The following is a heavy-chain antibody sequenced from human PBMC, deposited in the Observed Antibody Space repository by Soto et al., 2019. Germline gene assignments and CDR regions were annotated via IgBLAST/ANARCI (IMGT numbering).Heavy chain of an antibody. V-gene: IGHV3-30*18. Sequence: QVQLVESGGGVVQPGRSLRLSCAASGFTFSTYGMHWVRQAPGKGLEWVAVISFDGNIKYYADSVKGRFTISRDSSKTXLFLQMDSLRAEDTAVYFCAKVSEGSMITFGGVIASWGQGTLVTVSS. CDR2: ISFDGNIK. CDR3: AKVSEGSMITFGGVIAS. CDR1: GFTFSTYG. J-gene: IGHJ5*01. D-gene: IGHD3-16*01.